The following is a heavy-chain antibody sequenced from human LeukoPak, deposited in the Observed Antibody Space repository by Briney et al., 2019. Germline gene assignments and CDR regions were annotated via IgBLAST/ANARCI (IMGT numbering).Heavy chain of an antibody. D-gene: IGHD1-26*01. V-gene: IGHV3-7*01. CDR2: IRQDGSEK. Sequence: PGGSLRLSCAASGFTFSSYWMSWVRQAPGKGLEWVANIRQDGSEKYYVDSVKGRFTISRDNAKNSLYLQMNSLRAEDTAVYYCAREGGVGATDYWGQGTLVTVSS. J-gene: IGHJ4*02. CDR1: GFTFSSYW. CDR3: AREGGVGATDY.